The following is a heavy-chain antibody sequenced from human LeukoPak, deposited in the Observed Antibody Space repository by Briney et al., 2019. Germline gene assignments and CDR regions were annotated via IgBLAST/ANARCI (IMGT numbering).Heavy chain of an antibody. V-gene: IGHV3-74*01. D-gene: IGHD2-2*02. CDR1: GFTFSSGY. CDR2: ISSDGNNT. J-gene: IGHJ4*02. Sequence: GGSLRLSCAVSGFTFSSGYMHWVRQPPGKGPVWVSRISSDGNNTIYADSVKGRFTISRDHARNTLYLQMNSLKDADTAVYYCARYTGGGVYWGQGTLVTVSS. CDR3: ARYTGGGVY.